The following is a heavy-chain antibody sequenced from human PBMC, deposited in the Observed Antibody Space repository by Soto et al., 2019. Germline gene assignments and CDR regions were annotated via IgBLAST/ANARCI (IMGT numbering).Heavy chain of an antibody. CDR3: AKVRFGSSGYCPDY. D-gene: IGHD3-22*01. V-gene: IGHV3-30*18. Sequence: GGSLRLSCAASGFTFSSYGMHWVRQAPGKGLEWVAVISYDGSNKYYADSVKGRFTISRDNSKNTLYLQMNSLRAGDTAVYYCAKVRFGSSGYCPDYWGQGTLVTVSS. CDR1: GFTFSSYG. CDR2: ISYDGSNK. J-gene: IGHJ4*02.